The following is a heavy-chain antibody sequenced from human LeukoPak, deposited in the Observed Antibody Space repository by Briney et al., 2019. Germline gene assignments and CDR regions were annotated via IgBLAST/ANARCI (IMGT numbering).Heavy chain of an antibody. D-gene: IGHD1-26*01. V-gene: IGHV1-2*02. CDR1: GYTFTDFY. CDR3: ARGVRGSYLSAF. CDR2: INPKLDGS. Sequence: ASVKVSCKTSGYTFTDFYIYWVRQAPGQGLEWLGWINPKLDGSHYAERFEGRVTLTRDTSITTAYMELSDLTHDDTAIYYCARGVRGSYLSAFWGQGTLVTVSS. J-gene: IGHJ4*02.